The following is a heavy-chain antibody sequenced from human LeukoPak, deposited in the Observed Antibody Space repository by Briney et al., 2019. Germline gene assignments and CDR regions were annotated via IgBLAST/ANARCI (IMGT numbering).Heavy chain of an antibody. CDR2: LHPSGAT. V-gene: IGHV4-4*07. D-gene: IGHD3-16*01. J-gene: IGHJ4*02. Sequence: SETLSLTCTVSGSSISGYYWNWIRQPAGKGLEWIGRLHPSGATNYNPSLKSRITMSLDTSKNQFSLKLSSVTTADTAVYYCTRGAGWLINYWGQGILVTVSS. CDR1: GSSISGYY. CDR3: TRGAGWLINY.